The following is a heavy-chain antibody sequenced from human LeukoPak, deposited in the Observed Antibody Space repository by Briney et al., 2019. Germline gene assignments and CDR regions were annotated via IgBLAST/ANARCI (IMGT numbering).Heavy chain of an antibody. D-gene: IGHD5-24*01. Sequence: GGSLRLSCAASGFTFRNYWMNWVRQAPGKGLECLANIKEDGSETYYADSVVGRFTISRDNAKNSLYLQMNSLRAQDTALYYCAKESRDGYDPYYYYYGMDVWGQGTTVTVSS. CDR1: GFTFRNYW. CDR3: AKESRDGYDPYYYYYGMDV. J-gene: IGHJ6*02. V-gene: IGHV3-7*03. CDR2: IKEDGSET.